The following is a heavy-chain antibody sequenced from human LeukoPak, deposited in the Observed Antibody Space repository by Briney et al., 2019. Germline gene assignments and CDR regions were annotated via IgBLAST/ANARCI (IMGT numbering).Heavy chain of an antibody. CDR2: IHADASRA. CDR1: GFTFSTFW. Sequence: GGSLRLSCATSGFTFSTFWMHWVRQAPGKGLVWVARIHADASRAVYGDAVQGRFTISRDNVKNTLSLQMRSLRDDDTAVYYCAKIPLTYSSGWYTDDYWGQGTLVTVSS. CDR3: AKIPLTYSSGWYTDDY. D-gene: IGHD6-19*01. V-gene: IGHV3-74*01. J-gene: IGHJ4*02.